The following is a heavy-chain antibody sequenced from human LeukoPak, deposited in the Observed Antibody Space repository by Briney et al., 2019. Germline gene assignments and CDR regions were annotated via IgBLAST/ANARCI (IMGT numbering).Heavy chain of an antibody. Sequence: GGSLRLSCAASGFTFSSYAMNWVRQAPGKGLEWVSSTTSSSSYIYYADSVKGRFTISRDNAKNSLYLQMNSLTAEDTAVYYCARGATDTTRWFDPWGQGTLVTVSS. CDR2: TTSSSSYI. CDR3: ARGATDTTRWFDP. D-gene: IGHD1-7*01. J-gene: IGHJ5*02. V-gene: IGHV3-21*06. CDR1: GFTFSSYA.